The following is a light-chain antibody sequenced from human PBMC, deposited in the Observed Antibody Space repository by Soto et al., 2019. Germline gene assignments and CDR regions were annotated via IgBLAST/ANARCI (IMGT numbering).Light chain of an antibody. CDR1: SSDVGAYKY. Sequence: QSALTQPPSASGSPGQSVTISCTGTSSDVGAYKYVSWYQQYPGKAPKLRIYEVTKRPSGVPDRFAGSKSGNTASLTVSGLQDEDEADYYCTSYVGNDIWVFGGGTTLTVL. CDR2: EVT. CDR3: TSYVGNDIWV. J-gene: IGLJ3*02. V-gene: IGLV2-8*01.